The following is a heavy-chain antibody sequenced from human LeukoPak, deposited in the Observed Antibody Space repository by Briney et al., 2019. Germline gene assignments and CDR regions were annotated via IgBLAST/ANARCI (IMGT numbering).Heavy chain of an antibody. V-gene: IGHV1-24*01. CDR2: FDPEDGET. CDR3: ARDGWFGELYPDY. Sequence: ASVKVSCKVSGYTLTELSMHWVRQAPGKGLEWMGGFDPEDGETIYAQKFQGRVTMTEDTSTDTAYMELRSLRSDDTAVYYCARDGWFGELYPDYWGQGTLVTVSS. D-gene: IGHD3-10*01. CDR1: GYTLTELS. J-gene: IGHJ4*02.